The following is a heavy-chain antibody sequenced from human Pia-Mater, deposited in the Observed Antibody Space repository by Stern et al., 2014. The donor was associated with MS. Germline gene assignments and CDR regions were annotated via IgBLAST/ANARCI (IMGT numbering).Heavy chain of an antibody. CDR2: IYYSGST. D-gene: IGHD3-10*01. CDR3: ARGRQYYYASGSSPPDAFDI. V-gene: IGHV4-31*03. CDR1: GGSISSGADY. Sequence: QLQLQESGPGLVKPSQTLSLTCTVSGGSISSGADYWNWIRQHPGKGLEWIGYIYYSGSTEYNPSLKSRVIISADTSKKQFSLNLRSVTAADTAVYYCARGRQYYYASGSSPPDAFDIWGQGTMVTVSS. J-gene: IGHJ3*02.